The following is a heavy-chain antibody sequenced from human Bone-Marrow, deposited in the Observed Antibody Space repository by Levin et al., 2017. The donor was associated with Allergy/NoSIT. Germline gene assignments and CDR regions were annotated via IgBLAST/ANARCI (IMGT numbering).Heavy chain of an antibody. V-gene: IGHV4-34*01. CDR1: GGSFGGYY. CDR2: ISHRGFT. Sequence: KASETLSLTCAVYGGSFGGYYWSWIRQSPGKGLEWIGEISHRGFTTYNPSLESRVTMSVDTSTNHFSVRLNSVTAADTAMYYCAVFSLRYGAFDIWGQGTVVTVSS. CDR3: AVFSLRYGAFDI. J-gene: IGHJ3*02. D-gene: IGHD4-17*01.